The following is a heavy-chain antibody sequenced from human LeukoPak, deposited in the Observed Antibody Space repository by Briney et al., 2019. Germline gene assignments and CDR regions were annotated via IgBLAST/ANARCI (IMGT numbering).Heavy chain of an antibody. CDR1: GFTFSSYS. Sequence: SGGSLRLSCAASGFTFSSYSMNWVRQAPGKGLEWVSYISSSSSTIYYADSVKGRFTISRDNAKNSLYLQMNSLRAEDTAVYYCARVGRDNYYYYYMDVWGKGTTVTVSS. D-gene: IGHD5-24*01. CDR2: ISSSSSTI. CDR3: ARVGRDNYYYYYMDV. J-gene: IGHJ6*03. V-gene: IGHV3-48*01.